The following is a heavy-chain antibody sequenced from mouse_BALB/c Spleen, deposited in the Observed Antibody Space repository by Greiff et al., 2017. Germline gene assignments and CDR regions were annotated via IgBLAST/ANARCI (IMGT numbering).Heavy chain of an antibody. CDR2: ISYDGSN. CDR1: GYSIPSGYY. V-gene: IGHV3-6*02. D-gene: IGHD1-1*01. CDR3: ARGATVVESWFAY. J-gene: IGHJ3*01. Sequence: EVQLQQSGPGLVKPSQSLSPTCSVTGYSIPSGYYWTWIRQFPGNKLEWMGYISYDGSNNYNPSLKNRISITRDTSKNQFFLKLNSVTTEDTATYYCARGATVVESWFAYWGQGTLVTVSA.